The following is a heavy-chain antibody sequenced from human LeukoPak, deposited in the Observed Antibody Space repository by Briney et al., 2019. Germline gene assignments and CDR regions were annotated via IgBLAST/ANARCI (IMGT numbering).Heavy chain of an antibody. CDR3: AREEDSSSLYGWFDP. D-gene: IGHD6-13*01. Sequence: KTGGSLRLSCAASGFTFSSYSMNWVRQAPGKGLEWVSSISSSSSYIYYADSVKGRFTISRDNAKNSLYLQMNSLRAEDTAVYYCAREEDSSSLYGWFDPWGQGTLVTVSS. CDR1: GFTFSSYS. V-gene: IGHV3-21*01. J-gene: IGHJ5*02. CDR2: ISSSSSYI.